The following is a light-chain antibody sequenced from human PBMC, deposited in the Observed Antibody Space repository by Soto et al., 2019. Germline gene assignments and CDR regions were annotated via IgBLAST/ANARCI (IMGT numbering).Light chain of an antibody. J-gene: IGKJ5*01. CDR3: QQYENLPT. V-gene: IGKV1-33*01. CDR1: QDIRKY. CDR2: DAS. Sequence: DIKMTQSPSSLSASVGDRVPITCQASQDIRKYLNWYQQKPGRAPKLLIYDASNLEAGVPSRFRGSGSGTDFTFTISRLQPEDIATYYCQQYENLPTVGQGTRLEIK.